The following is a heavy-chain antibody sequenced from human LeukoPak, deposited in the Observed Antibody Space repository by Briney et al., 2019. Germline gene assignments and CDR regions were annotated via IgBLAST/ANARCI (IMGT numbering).Heavy chain of an antibody. CDR2: IIPIFGPA. V-gene: IGHV1-69*13. Sequence: SVKVSCKASGGTFSRYATSWVRQAPGQGLEWMGGIIPIFGPANYAQKFQGRVTITADESTSTVYMEVSSLRAEDTAVYYCAKGSYGYFYYFDYWGQGTLVTVSS. CDR3: AKGSYGYFYYFDY. D-gene: IGHD5-18*01. CDR1: GGTFSRYA. J-gene: IGHJ4*02.